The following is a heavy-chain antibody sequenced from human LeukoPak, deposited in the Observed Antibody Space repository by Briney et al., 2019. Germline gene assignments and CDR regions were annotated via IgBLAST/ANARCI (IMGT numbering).Heavy chain of an antibody. CDR1: GFTFSSYG. Sequence: GGSLRLSCAASGFTFSSYGMHWVRQAPGKGLEWVAFIRYDGSNKYYADSVKGRFTISRDNSKNTMYLQMSSLRAEDTAVYYCAKAHIGFKDRIAVAAVLDYWGQGSLVTVSS. CDR3: AKAHIGFKDRIAVAAVLDY. D-gene: IGHD6-19*01. V-gene: IGHV3-30*02. J-gene: IGHJ4*02. CDR2: IRYDGSNK.